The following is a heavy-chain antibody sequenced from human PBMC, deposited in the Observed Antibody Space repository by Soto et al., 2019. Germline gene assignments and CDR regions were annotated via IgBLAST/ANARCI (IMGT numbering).Heavy chain of an antibody. CDR2: IYYSGST. CDR1: GGSISRYY. Sequence: PSETLSVTWTVSGGSISRYYWSWIRQPPGKGLEWIGYIYYSGSTNYTPSLKSRVTISVDTSKNQFSLKLSSVTAADTAVYYCATSPPMRSWGQGTLVTVSS. J-gene: IGHJ5*02. V-gene: IGHV4-59*08. CDR3: ATSPPMRS.